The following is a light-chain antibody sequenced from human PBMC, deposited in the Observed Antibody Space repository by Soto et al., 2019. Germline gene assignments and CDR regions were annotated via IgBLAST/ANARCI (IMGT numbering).Light chain of an antibody. V-gene: IGKV3-20*01. J-gene: IGKJ4*01. CDR1: QSVSSTY. CDR2: GAF. CDR3: QQANSFPLT. Sequence: EIVLTQSPGTLSLSPGERATLSCRASQSVSSTYLAWYQQKPGQAPRLLIYGAFKRATGIPDRFSGSGSGTDFTLTISSLQPEDFATYYCQQANSFPLTFGGGTKVDIK.